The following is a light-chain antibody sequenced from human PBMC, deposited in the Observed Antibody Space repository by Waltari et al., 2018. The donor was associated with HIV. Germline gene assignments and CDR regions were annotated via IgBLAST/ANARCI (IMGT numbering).Light chain of an antibody. J-gene: IGKJ2*03. V-gene: IGKV2-28*01. CDR1: QSLLHSNGYNY. CDR2: LGS. Sequence: DIVMIQSPLSLPVTPGEPPSIPCRSSQSLLHSNGYNYLDWYLQKPGQSPQLLIYLGSNRASGVPDRFSGSGSGTDFTLKISRVEAEDVGVYYCMQALQTPYSFGQGTKLEIK. CDR3: MQALQTPYS.